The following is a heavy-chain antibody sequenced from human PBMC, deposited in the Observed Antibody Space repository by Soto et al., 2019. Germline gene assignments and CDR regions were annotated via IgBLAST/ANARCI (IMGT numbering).Heavy chain of an antibody. D-gene: IGHD1-26*01. Sequence: PGGSLRLSCAASGFTFSSYAMHWVRQAPGKGLEWVAVISYDGSNKYYADSVKGRFTISRDNSKNTLYLQMNSLRAEDTAVYYCARELMGPQTHWFDPWGQGTLVTVSS. J-gene: IGHJ5*02. V-gene: IGHV3-30-3*01. CDR2: ISYDGSNK. CDR3: ARELMGPQTHWFDP. CDR1: GFTFSSYA.